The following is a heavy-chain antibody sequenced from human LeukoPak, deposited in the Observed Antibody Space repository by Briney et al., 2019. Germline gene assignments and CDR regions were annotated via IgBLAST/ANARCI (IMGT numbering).Heavy chain of an antibody. CDR2: IYYGENT. D-gene: IGHD3-22*01. J-gene: IGHJ4*02. V-gene: IGHV4-39*01. CDR1: GGSISSGPYY. Sequence: SETLSLTCTVSGGSISSGPYYWGWIRQPPGKGLEWIGNIYYGENTYYNPSLKSRVTISIDTSKNQFYLKLSSLTAADTAVYYCARRDDSSGYHKIFDYWGPGTLVSVSS. CDR3: ARRDDSSGYHKIFDY.